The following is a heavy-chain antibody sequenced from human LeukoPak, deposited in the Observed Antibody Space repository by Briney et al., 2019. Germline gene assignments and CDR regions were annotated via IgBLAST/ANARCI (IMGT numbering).Heavy chain of an antibody. CDR2: IYHSGSA. D-gene: IGHD6-6*01. CDR1: GYSISSGYY. CDR3: ARHGPYSSSSRFDY. Sequence: SETLSLTCAVSGYSISSGYYWGWIRQPPGKGLEWIGSIYHSGSAYYNPSLKSRVTISVDTSKNKFSLKLSSVTAADTAVYYCARHGPYSSSSRFDYWGQGTLVTVSS. J-gene: IGHJ4*02. V-gene: IGHV4-38-2*01.